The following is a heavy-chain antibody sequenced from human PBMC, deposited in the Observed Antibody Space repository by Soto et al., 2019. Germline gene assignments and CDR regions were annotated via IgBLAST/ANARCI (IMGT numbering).Heavy chain of an antibody. Sequence: GGSLRLSCAASGFTFSSCAMHWVRQAPGKGLEWVAVISYDGSNKYYADSVKGRFTVSRDNSKNTLYLQVNSLRAEDTAVYYCARDKRDLRFLEWSYYFDYWGHGTLVTVSS. D-gene: IGHD3-3*01. V-gene: IGHV3-30-3*01. CDR1: GFTFSSCA. CDR3: ARDKRDLRFLEWSYYFDY. CDR2: ISYDGSNK. J-gene: IGHJ4*01.